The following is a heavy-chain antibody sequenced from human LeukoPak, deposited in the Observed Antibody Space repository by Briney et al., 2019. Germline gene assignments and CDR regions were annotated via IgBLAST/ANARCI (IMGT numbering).Heavy chain of an antibody. CDR3: ARTYCSGGSCYDLPYYYYYGMDV. CDR2: IIPIFGIA. D-gene: IGHD2-15*01. CDR1: GGTFSSYA. V-gene: IGHV1-69*04. J-gene: IGHJ6*02. Sequence: SVKVSCKASGGTFSSYAISWVRQAPGPGLEWMGRIIPIFGIANYAQKFQGRVTITADKSTSTAYMELSSLRSEDTAVYYCARTYCSGGSCYDLPYYYYYGMDVWGQGTTVTVSS.